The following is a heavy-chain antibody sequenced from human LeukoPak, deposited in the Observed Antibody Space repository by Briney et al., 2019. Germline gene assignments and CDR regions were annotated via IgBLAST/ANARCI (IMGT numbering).Heavy chain of an antibody. CDR2: IHHSGYP. CDR3: AREVGGHDSHFDH. V-gene: IGHV4-30-2*01. D-gene: IGHD5-12*01. J-gene: IGHJ4*02. CDR1: GDSLNSGSYS. Sequence: SQTLSLTCVVSGDSLNSGSYSWSWIRQPPGKGLEWIGYIHHSGYPYYNPSLKRQVTISLDRSRNQFSLKLSSVTAADTAVYYCAREVGGHDSHFDHWGQGILVTVSS.